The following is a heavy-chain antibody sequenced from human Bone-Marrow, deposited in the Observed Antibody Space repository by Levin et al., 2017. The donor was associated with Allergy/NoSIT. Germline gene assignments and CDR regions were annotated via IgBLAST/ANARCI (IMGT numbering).Heavy chain of an antibody. J-gene: IGHJ6*02. CDR1: GYILTGYY. CDR2: INPNSGGT. D-gene: IGHD1-26*01. Sequence: GESLKISCKASGYILTGYYIHWVRQAPGQGLEWMGRINPNSGGTIHAQQFQGRVTVTRDTSISTAYMELTRLRSDDTAVYFCARLRVGSGGGMDVWGQGTTVTVSS. V-gene: IGHV1-2*06. CDR3: ARLRVGSGGGMDV.